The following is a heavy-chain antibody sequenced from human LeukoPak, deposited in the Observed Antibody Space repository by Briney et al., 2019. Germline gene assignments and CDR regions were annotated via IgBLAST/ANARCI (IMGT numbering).Heavy chain of an antibody. J-gene: IGHJ6*02. CDR2: ISAYNGNT. Sequence: GASVKVSCKASGYTFTSYGISWVRQAPGQGLEWMGWISAYNGNTNYAQKLQGRVTMTTDTSTSTAYMELRSLRSDETAVYYCARDYDYVWGSSTFRGYYYYGMDVWGQGTTVTVSS. D-gene: IGHD3-16*01. CDR1: GYTFTSYG. CDR3: ARDYDYVWGSSTFRGYYYYGMDV. V-gene: IGHV1-18*01.